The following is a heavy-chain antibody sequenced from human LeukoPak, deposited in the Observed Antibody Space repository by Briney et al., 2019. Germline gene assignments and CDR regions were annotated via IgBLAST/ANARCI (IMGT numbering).Heavy chain of an antibody. D-gene: IGHD3-22*01. Sequence: GGSLRLSCAASGFSFSTYGMHWVRQAPGKGLEWVALIWNAGTNTYYADSVKGRFTISRDNSKNTLYLQMNSLRAEDTAVYYCAKELRYYDSSGYFDDYWGQGTLVNVSS. J-gene: IGHJ4*02. CDR1: GFSFSTYG. CDR3: AKELRYYDSSGYFDDY. V-gene: IGHV3-33*06. CDR2: IWNAGTNT.